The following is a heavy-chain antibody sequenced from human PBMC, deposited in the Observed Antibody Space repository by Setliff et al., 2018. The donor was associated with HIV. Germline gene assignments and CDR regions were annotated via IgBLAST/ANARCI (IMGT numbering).Heavy chain of an antibody. CDR2: IYNSAST. CDR1: GDSISTYY. CDR3: ARTFRGVTVDAFDI. J-gene: IGHJ3*02. Sequence: PSETLSLTCTVSGDSISTYYWTWIRQPPGKGLEWIGYIYNSASTSYNPSLKSRVTISLDTSKNQFSLKLSSVTAADTAVYYCARTFRGVTVDAFDIWGQGTMVTVSS. V-gene: IGHV4-4*09. D-gene: IGHD3-10*01.